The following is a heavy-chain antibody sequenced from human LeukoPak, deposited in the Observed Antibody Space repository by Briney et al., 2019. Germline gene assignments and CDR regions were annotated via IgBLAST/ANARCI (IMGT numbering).Heavy chain of an antibody. Sequence: GGSLRLSCAASGFTFSSYSMNWVRQAPGKGLEWVSYISSSSSTIYYADSVKGRFTISRDNAKNSLYLQMNSLRAEDTAVYYCARDRGYFWSGYYDYWGQGTLVTVSS. D-gene: IGHD3-3*01. V-gene: IGHV3-48*01. CDR3: ARDRGYFWSGYYDY. J-gene: IGHJ4*02. CDR1: GFTFSSYS. CDR2: ISSSSSTI.